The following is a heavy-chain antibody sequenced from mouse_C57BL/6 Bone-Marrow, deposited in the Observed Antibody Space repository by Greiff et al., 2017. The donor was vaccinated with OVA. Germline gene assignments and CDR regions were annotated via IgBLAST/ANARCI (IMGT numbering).Heavy chain of an antibody. CDR1: GFTFSDYY. J-gene: IGHJ4*01. CDR2: ISNGGGST. CDR3: ARRSNFVAMDY. V-gene: IGHV5-12*01. Sequence: EVKLMESGGGLVQPGGSLKLSCAASGFTFSDYYMYWVRQTPEKRLEWVAYISNGGGSTYYPDNVKGRFTISRDNSNTTLYLQMIRLKSEDTAMYDCARRSNFVAMDYWGQGTSVTASS. D-gene: IGHD2-5*01.